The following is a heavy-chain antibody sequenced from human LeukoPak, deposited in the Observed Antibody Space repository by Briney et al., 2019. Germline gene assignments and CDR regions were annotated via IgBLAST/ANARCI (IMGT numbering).Heavy chain of an antibody. CDR1: GFTFSDYS. CDR2: IRSSSRGTI. J-gene: IGHJ4*02. V-gene: IGHV3-48*01. Sequence: GGSLRLSCAASGFTFSDYSINWVRQAPGKGLEWVSYIRSSSRGTIYYADSVKGRFTISRDNAKNSLYLQMNSLRAEDTAVYYCAKAVAARKYYFDYWGQGTLVTVSS. CDR3: AKAVAARKYYFDY. D-gene: IGHD6-13*01.